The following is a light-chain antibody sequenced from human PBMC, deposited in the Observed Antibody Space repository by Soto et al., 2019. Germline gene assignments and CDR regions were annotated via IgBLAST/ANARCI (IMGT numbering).Light chain of an antibody. J-gene: IGKJ2*01. CDR1: QSVSSSY. Sequence: EIVLTQSPGTLSLSPGERATLSCRASQSVSSSYVAWYQQKPGQAPRLLIYGASSRATGSPDRFSGSGSGTDFTLTISRLEPEDFAVYYCQQYGSSPPKIGQGTKLEIK. V-gene: IGKV3-20*01. CDR2: GAS. CDR3: QQYGSSPPK.